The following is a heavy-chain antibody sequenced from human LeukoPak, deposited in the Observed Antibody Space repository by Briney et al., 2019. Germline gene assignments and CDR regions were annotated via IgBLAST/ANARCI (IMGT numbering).Heavy chain of an antibody. CDR2: ISDDGRST. J-gene: IGHJ4*02. Sequence: GGSLRLSCAASGFTFSSYGMSWVRQAPGKGLEWVSSISDDGRSTYYADSVRGRFTISKDNSKNTMYLQMNNLRAEDTAIYYCAKRVPYTSSSVYFDYWGQGTLVTVSS. CDR1: GFTFSSYG. D-gene: IGHD6-6*01. CDR3: AKRVPYTSSSVYFDY. V-gene: IGHV3-23*01.